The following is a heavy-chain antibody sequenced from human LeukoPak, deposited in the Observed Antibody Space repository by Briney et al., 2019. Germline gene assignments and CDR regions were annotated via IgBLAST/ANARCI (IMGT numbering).Heavy chain of an antibody. CDR2: IYSGGST. V-gene: IGHV3-66*01. CDR3: ARLQDYGGNPSYFDY. D-gene: IGHD4-23*01. Sequence: GGSLRLSCAASGFTVSSNYMRWVRQAPGKGLEWVSDIYSGGSTYYADSVKGRFTISRDNSKNTLYLQMNSLRAEDTAVYYCARLQDYGGNPSYFDYWGQGTLVTVSS. CDR1: GFTVSSNY. J-gene: IGHJ4*02.